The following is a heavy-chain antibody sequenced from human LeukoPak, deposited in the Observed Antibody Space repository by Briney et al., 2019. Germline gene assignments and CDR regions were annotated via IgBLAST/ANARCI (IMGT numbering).Heavy chain of an antibody. Sequence: GGSLRLSCAASGFIFRSYGMNWVRQAPGKGLEWVSGIYKNGRERYGDSVKGRFTISRDNSKNTLYLQMHSLRVEDTAVYFCARSPATGTTDFWGQGTLVTVSS. CDR1: GFIFRSYG. V-gene: IGHV3-23*05. CDR3: ARSPATGTTDF. J-gene: IGHJ4*02. CDR2: IYKNGRER. D-gene: IGHD1-7*01.